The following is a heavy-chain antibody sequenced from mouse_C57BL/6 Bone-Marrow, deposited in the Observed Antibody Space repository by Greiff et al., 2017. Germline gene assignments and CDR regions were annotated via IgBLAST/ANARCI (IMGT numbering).Heavy chain of an antibody. CDR1: GFTFSSYA. D-gene: IGHD1-1*01. CDR3: TRGYYGSSLYWYFDV. J-gene: IGHJ1*03. CDR2: ISSGGDYI. V-gene: IGHV5-9-1*02. Sequence: DVHLVESGEGLVKPGGSLKLSCAASGFTFSSYAMSWVRQTPEKRLEWVAYISSGGDYIYYADPVKGRITISRDNARNTLYLQMSSLKSEDTAMYYCTRGYYGSSLYWYFDVWGTGTTVTVSS.